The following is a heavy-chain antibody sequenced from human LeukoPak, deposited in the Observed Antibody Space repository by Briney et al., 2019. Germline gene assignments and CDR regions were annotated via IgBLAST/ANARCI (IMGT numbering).Heavy chain of an antibody. D-gene: IGHD2-8*01. V-gene: IGHV1-2*02. CDR2: INPNSGGT. Sequence: ASVKVSCKASVYTFTGYYMHWVRHGPGQGLEWMGWINPNSGGTKYAQKFQGRVTMTRDTSISTAYMELSRLRSDDKAVYYCARGSTNQIDFWGQGTLVTVSS. CDR1: VYTFTGYY. J-gene: IGHJ4*02. CDR3: ARGSTNQIDF.